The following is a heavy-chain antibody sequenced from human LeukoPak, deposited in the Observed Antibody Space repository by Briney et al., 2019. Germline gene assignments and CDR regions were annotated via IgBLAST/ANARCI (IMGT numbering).Heavy chain of an antibody. CDR3: AKEMRVPAAMGGYFDY. J-gene: IGHJ4*02. CDR1: GGTFSSYA. D-gene: IGHD2-2*01. V-gene: IGHV1-69*04. Sequence: SVKVSCKASGGTFSSYAISWVRQAPGQGLEWMGRIIPILGIANYAQKFQGRVTITADKSTSTAYMELSSLRSEDTAVYYCAKEMRVPAAMGGYFDYWGQGTLVTVSS. CDR2: IIPILGIA.